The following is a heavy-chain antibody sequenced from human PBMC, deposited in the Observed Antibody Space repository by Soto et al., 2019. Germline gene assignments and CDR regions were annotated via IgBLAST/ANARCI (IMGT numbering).Heavy chain of an antibody. J-gene: IGHJ4*02. V-gene: IGHV3-30*18. Sequence: GGSLRLSCAASGFTFSSYGMHWVRQAPGMGLEWVAVISYDGSNKYYADSVKGRFTISRDNSKNTLYLQMNSLRAEDTAVYYCAKGGWYYYDSSGYYHLLRWGQGTLVTVSS. D-gene: IGHD3-22*01. CDR1: GFTFSSYG. CDR3: AKGGWYYYDSSGYYHLLR. CDR2: ISYDGSNK.